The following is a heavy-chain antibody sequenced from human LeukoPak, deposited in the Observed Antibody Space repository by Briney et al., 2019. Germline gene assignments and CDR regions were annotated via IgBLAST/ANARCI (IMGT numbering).Heavy chain of an antibody. CDR3: ARDPATYSSGRWGGFDY. V-gene: IGHV3-30-3*01. CDR2: ISYDGSNK. Sequence: GGSLRLSCAASGFTFSTYAVHWVRQAPGKGLEWVAVISYDGSNKYYTDSVKGRFTISRDNSKNTLYLQMNSLRTEDTAVYYCARDPATYSSGRWGGFDYWGQGTLVTVSS. CDR1: GFTFSTYA. J-gene: IGHJ4*02. D-gene: IGHD6-19*01.